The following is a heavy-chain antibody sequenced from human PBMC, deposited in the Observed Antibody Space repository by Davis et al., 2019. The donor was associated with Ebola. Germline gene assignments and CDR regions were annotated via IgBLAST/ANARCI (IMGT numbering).Heavy chain of an antibody. CDR3: ARSISYYYDSSGYYSFDY. V-gene: IGHV1-69*02. J-gene: IGHJ4*02. CDR1: GYTFTTYS. D-gene: IGHD3-22*01. Sequence: AASVKVSCKTSGYTFTTYSINWVRQAPGQGLEWMGRIIPILGIANYAQKFQGRVTITADKSTSTAYMELSSLRSEDTAVYYCARSISYYYDSSGYYSFDYWGQGTLVTVSS. CDR2: IIPILGIA.